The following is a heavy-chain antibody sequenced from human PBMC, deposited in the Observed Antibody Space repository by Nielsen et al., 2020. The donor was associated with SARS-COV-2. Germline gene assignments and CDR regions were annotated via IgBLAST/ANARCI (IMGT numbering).Heavy chain of an antibody. CDR3: AREAGSHSLDYYGMDV. CDR2: IGTAGDT. J-gene: IGHJ6*02. CDR1: GFTFSSYD. Sequence: GGSLRLSCAASGFTFSSYDMHWVRQATGKGLEWVSAIGTAGDTYYPGSVKGRFTISRENAKNSLYLQMNSLRAEDTAVYYCAREAGSHSLDYYGMDVWGQGTTVTVSS. D-gene: IGHD1-26*01. V-gene: IGHV3-13*01.